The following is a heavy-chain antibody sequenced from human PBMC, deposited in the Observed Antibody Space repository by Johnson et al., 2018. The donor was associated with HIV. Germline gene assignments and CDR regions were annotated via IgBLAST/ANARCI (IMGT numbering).Heavy chain of an antibody. CDR2: ISSSGNTI. CDR3: ARLNDYLWGQRGAFDI. D-gene: IGHD3-16*01. V-gene: IGHV3-48*04. CDR1: GFTFSTNW. Sequence: VQLVESGGDLVQPGGSLRLSCVGSGFTFSTNWMHWVRQAPGKGLVWVSRISSSGNTIYYADSVKGRVTISRDNAKNSLYLQMNSLRAEDTAVYYCARLNDYLWGQRGAFDIWGRGTMVSVSS. J-gene: IGHJ3*02.